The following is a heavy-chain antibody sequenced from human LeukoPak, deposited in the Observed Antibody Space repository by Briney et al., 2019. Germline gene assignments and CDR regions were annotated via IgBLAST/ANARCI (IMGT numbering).Heavy chain of an antibody. CDR1: GGSISSYY. V-gene: IGHV4-59*01. D-gene: IGHD3-22*01. Sequence: SETLSLTCTVSGGSISSYYWSWIRQPPGKGLEGIGYIYYSGSTNYNPSLKSRVTISVDTSKNQFSLKLSSVTAADTAVYYCARMVYYDSSGYYYGMDVWGQGTTVTVSS. J-gene: IGHJ6*02. CDR3: ARMVYYDSSGYYYGMDV. CDR2: IYYSGST.